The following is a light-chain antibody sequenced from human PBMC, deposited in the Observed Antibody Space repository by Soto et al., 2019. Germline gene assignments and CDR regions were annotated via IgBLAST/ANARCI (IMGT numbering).Light chain of an antibody. J-gene: IGKJ4*01. CDR2: AAS. CDR3: QKFNNYPLN. CDR1: QGISSY. Sequence: IQMTQSPSSFSASTGYRFTITCRASQGISSYLAWYQQKPGKAPKLLIYAASSLESGVPSRFSGSGSGTDFTLTISSLQPEDFATYYCQKFNNYPLNFGGGTKVDIK. V-gene: IGKV1-8*01.